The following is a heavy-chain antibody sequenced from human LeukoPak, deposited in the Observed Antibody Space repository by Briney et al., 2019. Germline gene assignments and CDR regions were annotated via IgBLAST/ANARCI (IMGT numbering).Heavy chain of an antibody. V-gene: IGHV4-4*07. CDR1: GGSISSYY. D-gene: IGHD2-2*01. CDR3: HIVVVPAAMPQVMDV. J-gene: IGHJ6*03. Sequence: PSETLSLTCTVSGGSISSYYWSWIRQPAGKGLEWIGRIYTSGSTNYNPSLKGRVTMSVDTSKNQFSLKLSSVTAADTAVYYCHIVVVPAAMPQVMDVWGKGTTVTVSS. CDR2: IYTSGST.